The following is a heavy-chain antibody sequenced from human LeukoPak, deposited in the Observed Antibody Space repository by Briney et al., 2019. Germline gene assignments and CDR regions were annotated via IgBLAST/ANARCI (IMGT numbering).Heavy chain of an antibody. J-gene: IGHJ4*02. V-gene: IGHV2-5*02. D-gene: IGHD1-14*01. CDR2: FYWDDDK. CDR1: GFSLTTSGVG. CDR3: AHRRSGYNWNHGDFDY. Sequence: SGPTLVNPTQTLTLTCSFSGFSLTTSGVGVGWIRQSPGKALEWLALFYWDDDKRYSPSLKTRLAIMKDTSNNQVVLMMTNMDPVDTATYYCAHRRSGYNWNHGDFDYWGQGNPVTVSS.